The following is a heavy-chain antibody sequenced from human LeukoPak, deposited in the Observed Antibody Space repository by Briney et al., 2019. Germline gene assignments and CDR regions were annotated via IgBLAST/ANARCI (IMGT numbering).Heavy chain of an antibody. CDR1: GGSFSGYY. CDR3: ARIKYYYDSSGDYYYYYYMDV. D-gene: IGHD3-22*01. J-gene: IGHJ6*03. Sequence: SETLSLTCAVYGGSFSGYYWSWIRQPPGKGLEWIGEINHSGSTNYNRSLKSRVTISVDTSKNQFSLKLSSVTAADTAVYYCARIKYYYDSSGDYYYYYYMDVWGKGTTVTISS. CDR2: INHSGST. V-gene: IGHV4-34*01.